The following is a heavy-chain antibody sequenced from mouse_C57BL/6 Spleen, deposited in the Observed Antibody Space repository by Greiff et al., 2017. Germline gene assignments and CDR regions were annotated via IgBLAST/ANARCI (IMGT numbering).Heavy chain of an antibody. CDR2: IHPNSGST. CDR3: ASYDYDWDWYFDV. D-gene: IGHD2-4*01. J-gene: IGHJ1*03. V-gene: IGHV1-64*01. Sequence: QVQLQQSGAELVKPGASVKLSCKASGYTFTSYWMHWVKQRPGQGLEWIGMIHPNSGSTNYNEKFKSKATLTVDKSSSTAYMQLSSLTSEDSAVYYCASYDYDWDWYFDVWGTGTTVTVSS. CDR1: GYTFTSYW.